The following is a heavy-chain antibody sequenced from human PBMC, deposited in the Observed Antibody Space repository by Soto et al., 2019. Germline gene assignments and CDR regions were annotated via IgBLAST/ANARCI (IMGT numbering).Heavy chain of an antibody. Sequence: GESLKISCKGSGYSFTSYWIGWVRQMPGKGLEWMGIIYPGDSDTRYSPSFQGQVTISADKSISTAYLQWSSLKASDTAMYYCARTPYCSGGSCPLDSDYWGQGTLVTVSS. D-gene: IGHD2-15*01. CDR3: ARTPYCSGGSCPLDSDY. J-gene: IGHJ4*02. CDR2: IYPGDSDT. V-gene: IGHV5-51*01. CDR1: GYSFTSYW.